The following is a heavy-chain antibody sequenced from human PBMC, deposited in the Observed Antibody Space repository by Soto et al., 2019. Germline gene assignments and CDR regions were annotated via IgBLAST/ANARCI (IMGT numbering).Heavy chain of an antibody. CDR1: GFTFSDYY. J-gene: IGHJ6*03. D-gene: IGHD4-4*01. V-gene: IGHV3-11*01. Sequence: QVQLVESGGGLVKPGGSLRLSCAASGFTFSDYYMSWIRQAPGKGLEWVSYISSSGSTIHYADSVKGRFTISRDNAKNSPYLQMNSLRAEDTAVYYCARVERVPYSYYYYFYYMDVWDKGTTVTVSS. CDR3: ARVERVPYSYYYYFYYMDV. CDR2: ISSSGSTI.